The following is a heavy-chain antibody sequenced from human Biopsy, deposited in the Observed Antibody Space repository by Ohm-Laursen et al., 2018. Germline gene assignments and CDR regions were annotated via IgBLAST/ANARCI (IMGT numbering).Heavy chain of an antibody. Sequence: PGILSLTCTVSGGSIYNFFWSWIRQPPGKGLEWIGYIYYSGSTNYNPSLKSRVTISVDRSKNHFSLELSSVTAADTAVYYCARVGVGAPSIDYFDSWGQGALVTVSS. CDR1: GGSIYNFF. CDR2: IYYSGST. J-gene: IGHJ4*02. V-gene: IGHV4-59*01. D-gene: IGHD1-26*01. CDR3: ARVGVGAPSIDYFDS.